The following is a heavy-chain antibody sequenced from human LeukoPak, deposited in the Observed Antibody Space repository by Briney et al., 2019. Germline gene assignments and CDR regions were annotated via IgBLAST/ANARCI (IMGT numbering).Heavy chain of an antibody. J-gene: IGHJ4*02. D-gene: IGHD1-26*01. Sequence: PGGSLRLSCAASGFTFSSYDMHWVRQATGKGLEWVSTIGSAGDTYYAGSVKGRFTISRENAKNSLYLQMNSLRAGDTAVYYCGRESSRGSDLDYWGQGTLVTVSS. CDR2: IGSAGDT. CDR1: GFTFSSYD. V-gene: IGHV3-13*04. CDR3: GRESSRGSDLDY.